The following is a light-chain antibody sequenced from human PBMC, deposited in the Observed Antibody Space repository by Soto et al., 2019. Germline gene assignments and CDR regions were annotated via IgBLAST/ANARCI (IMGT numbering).Light chain of an antibody. CDR1: QRVLYSSDNNNY. CDR2: WAS. J-gene: IGKJ1*01. V-gene: IGKV4-1*01. Sequence: DIVMTQSPDSLAVSLGERATINCKSSQRVLYSSDNNNYLARYQQKPGQPPKLLIYWASIRESGVPDRFSGSGYGTDFTLTISSLQAEDVAVYYCQQHYSTPLTFGQGTKVEIE. CDR3: QQHYSTPLT.